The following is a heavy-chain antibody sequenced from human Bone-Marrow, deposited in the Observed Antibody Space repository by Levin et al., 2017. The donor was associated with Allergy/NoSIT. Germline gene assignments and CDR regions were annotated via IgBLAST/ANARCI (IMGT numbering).Heavy chain of an antibody. V-gene: IGHV3-30*18. CDR1: GFTFSSYG. Sequence: QAGGSLRLSCAASGFTFSSYGMHWVRQAPGKGLEWVAVISYDGSNKYYADSVKGRFTISRDNSKNTLYLQMNSLRAEDTAVYYCAKDWEERVAFDWSSFGPMDVWGQGTTVTVSS. J-gene: IGHJ6*02. CDR2: ISYDGSNK. CDR3: AKDWEERVAFDWSSFGPMDV. D-gene: IGHD3-9*01.